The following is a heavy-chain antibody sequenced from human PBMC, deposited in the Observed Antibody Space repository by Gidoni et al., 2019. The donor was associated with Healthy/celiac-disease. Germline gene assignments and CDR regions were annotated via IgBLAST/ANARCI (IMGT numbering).Heavy chain of an antibody. V-gene: IGHV1-8*01. CDR2: MNPNSGNT. CDR3: ARGPQSPTIFGDSNWFDP. D-gene: IGHD3-3*01. J-gene: IGHJ5*02. CDR1: GYTFTSYD. Sequence: QVQLVQSGAEVKKPGASVKVSCKASGYTFTSYDINWVRQATGQGLEWMGWMNPNSGNTGYAQKFQGRVTMTRNTSISTAYMELSSLRSEDTAVYYCARGPQSPTIFGDSNWFDPWGQGTLVTVSS.